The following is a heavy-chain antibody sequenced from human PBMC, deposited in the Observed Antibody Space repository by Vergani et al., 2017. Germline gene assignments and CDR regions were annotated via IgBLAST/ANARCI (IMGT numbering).Heavy chain of an antibody. CDR3: ARGPYRQGRFDY. D-gene: IGHD3-16*02. CDR2: IYYSGST. V-gene: IGHV4-39*07. Sequence: QLQLQESGPGLVKPSETLSLTCTVSGGSISSSSYYWGWIRQPPGKGLEWIGSIYYSGSTYYNPSLKSRVTISVDTSKNQFSLKLSSVTAADTAVYYCARGPYRQGRFDYWGQGTLVTVSS. J-gene: IGHJ4*02. CDR1: GGSISSSSYY.